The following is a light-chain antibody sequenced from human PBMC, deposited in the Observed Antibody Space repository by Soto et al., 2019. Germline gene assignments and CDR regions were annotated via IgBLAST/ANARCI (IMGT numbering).Light chain of an antibody. CDR1: SSNIGAGYD. J-gene: IGLJ2*01. V-gene: IGLV1-40*01. Sequence: QSVLTQPPSVSGAPRQRVTISCTGSSSNIGAGYDLHWYQQLPGTAPKILIYGNSNRPSGVPDRFSGSKSGTSASLAITGLQAEDEADYYCQSYDSSLSVVFGGGTKLTVL. CDR2: GNS. CDR3: QSYDSSLSVV.